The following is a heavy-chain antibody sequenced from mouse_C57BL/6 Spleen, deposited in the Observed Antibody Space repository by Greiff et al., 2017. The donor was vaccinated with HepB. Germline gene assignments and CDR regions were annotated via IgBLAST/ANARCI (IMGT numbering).Heavy chain of an antibody. CDR1: GFTFSDYG. J-gene: IGHJ3*01. Sequence: DVKLVESGGGLVKPGGSLKLSCAASGFTFSDYGMHWVRQAPEKGLEWVAYISSGSSTIYYADTVKGRFTISRDNAKNTLFLQMTSLRSEDTAMYYCATDKDLLGFFAYWGQGTLVTVSA. CDR3: ATDKDLLGFFAY. D-gene: IGHD2-9*01. CDR2: ISSGSSTI. V-gene: IGHV5-17*01.